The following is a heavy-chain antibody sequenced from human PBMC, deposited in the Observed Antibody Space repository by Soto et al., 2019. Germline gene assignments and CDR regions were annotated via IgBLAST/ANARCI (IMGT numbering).Heavy chain of an antibody. J-gene: IGHJ6*02. CDR1: GYTFTSYY. CDR3: ERDYYDILTGYYEAPGPSYYYYCMDG. CDR2: INPSGGST. V-gene: IGHV1-46*01. D-gene: IGHD3-9*01. Sequence: ASVKVSCKASGYTFTSYYMHWVRQAPGQGLEWMGIINPSGGSTSYAQKFQGRVTMTRDTSTSTVYMELSSLRSEDTAVYYCERDYYDILTGYYEAPGPSYYYYCMDGWRQWTTVPVPS.